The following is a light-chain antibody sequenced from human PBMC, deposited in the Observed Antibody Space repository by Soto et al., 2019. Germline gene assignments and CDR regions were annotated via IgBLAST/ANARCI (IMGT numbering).Light chain of an antibody. V-gene: IGKV1-39*01. J-gene: IGKJ4*01. CDR2: AAS. Sequence: DIQMTQSPSSLSASVGERVTITCRASQSISSYLNWYQQKPGQVPKLLIYAASSLQSGVPSRFSGRGSGTDFSITISSLQPGDFATYYCQQSYSTLLTFGAGTKVEIK. CDR1: QSISSY. CDR3: QQSYSTLLT.